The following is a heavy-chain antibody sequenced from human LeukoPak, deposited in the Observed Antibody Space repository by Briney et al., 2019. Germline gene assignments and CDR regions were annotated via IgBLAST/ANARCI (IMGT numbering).Heavy chain of an antibody. CDR3: AKEFGGDSSGWYSDY. CDR1: GFTFSSYG. CDR2: ISYDGSNK. V-gene: IGHV3-30*18. D-gene: IGHD6-19*01. J-gene: IGHJ4*02. Sequence: GRSLRLSCAASGFTFSSYGMHWVRQAPGKGLEWVAVISYDGSNKYYADSVKGRFIISRDNSKNTLYLQMNSLRAEDTAVYYCAKEFGGDSSGWYSDYWGQGTLVTVSS.